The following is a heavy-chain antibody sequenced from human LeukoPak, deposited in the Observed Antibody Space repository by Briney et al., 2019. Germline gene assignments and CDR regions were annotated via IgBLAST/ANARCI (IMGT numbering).Heavy chain of an antibody. Sequence: GGSLRLSCAASRFTFSSYSMNWVRQAPGKGLEWVSSISSSGSYIYYADSVKGRFTISRDNAKNSLYLQMNSLRGEDTAVYYCARDSTARRGYSNGYKGFDIWGQGTMVTVSS. CDR2: ISSSGSYI. V-gene: IGHV3-21*01. J-gene: IGHJ3*02. CDR3: ARDSTARRGYSNGYKGFDI. CDR1: RFTFSSYS. D-gene: IGHD5-18*01.